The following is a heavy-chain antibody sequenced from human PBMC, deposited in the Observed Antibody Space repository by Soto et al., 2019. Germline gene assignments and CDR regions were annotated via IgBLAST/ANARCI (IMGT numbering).Heavy chain of an antibody. CDR1: GCTCSAYA. V-gene: IGHV3-23*01. D-gene: IGHD2-8*01. CDR2: LFGSGGGI. J-gene: IGHJ3*02. Sequence: GGLMRLSCAASGCTCSAYAMCWVRQAPGKGLERVSGLFGSGGGIQYADSVRGGFTVSRDNSKNTLYLQMDNLRAEDTAVYYCAKDAIARNGIWAPFDMCGQGTEVTVSS. CDR3: AKDAIARNGIWAPFDM.